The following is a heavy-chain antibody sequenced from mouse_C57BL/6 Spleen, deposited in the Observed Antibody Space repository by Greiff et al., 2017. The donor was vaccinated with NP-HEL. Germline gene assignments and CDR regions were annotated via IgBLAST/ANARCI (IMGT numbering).Heavy chain of an antibody. CDR1: GFTFSDYY. Sequence: EVQLVESGGGLVQPGGSLKLSCAASGFTFSDYYMYWVRQTPEKRLEWVAYISNGGGSTYYPDTVKGRFTISRDNAKNTLYLQMSRLKSEDTAMYYCARHGGTTEGWFAYWGQGTLVTVSA. J-gene: IGHJ3*01. CDR3: ARHGGTTEGWFAY. D-gene: IGHD1-1*01. CDR2: ISNGGGST. V-gene: IGHV5-12*01.